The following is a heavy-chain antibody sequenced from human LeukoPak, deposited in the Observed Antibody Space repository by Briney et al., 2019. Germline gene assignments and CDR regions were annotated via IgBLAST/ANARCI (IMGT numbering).Heavy chain of an antibody. D-gene: IGHD4-17*01. Sequence: GGSLRLSCAASGFTFDDYGMSWVRQAPGKGLEWVSGIIWDGGSTGNADPVKGRFTISRDNAKNSLYLQMNSLRAEDTALYYCARDYGDYGFGQGGYWGQGTLVTVSS. CDR2: IIWDGGST. V-gene: IGHV3-20*04. CDR3: ARDYGDYGFGQGGY. CDR1: GFTFDDYG. J-gene: IGHJ4*02.